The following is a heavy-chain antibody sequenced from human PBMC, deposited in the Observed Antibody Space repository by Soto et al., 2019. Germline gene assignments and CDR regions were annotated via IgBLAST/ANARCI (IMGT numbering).Heavy chain of an antibody. J-gene: IGHJ6*02. CDR3: SSGAAADFYYGMDV. V-gene: IGHV3-49*03. CDR2: IRSKAYGETT. Sequence: WSLRLSCTTSVFTFGDYSMSWLRQAPGKGLEWVGLIRSKAYGETTEYAASVTGRFTISRDDYKSTAYLQMNSLKTEDTGVYYCSSGAAADFYYGMDVWGQGTTVTVSS. CDR1: VFTFGDYS. D-gene: IGHD6-13*01.